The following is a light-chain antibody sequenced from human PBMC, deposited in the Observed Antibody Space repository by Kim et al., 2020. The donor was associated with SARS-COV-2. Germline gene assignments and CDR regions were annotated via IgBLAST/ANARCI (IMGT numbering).Light chain of an antibody. CDR3: QQVNSYPRT. V-gene: IGKV1-9*01. Sequence: DIQLTQSPSFLSASVGDTVTITCRASQHISHSLAWYHQKPGKAPRLLIYAASTLQSGVPSRFSGSGSGTEFTLTISSLQPEDFATYFCQQVNSYPRTFGQGSKVEIK. J-gene: IGKJ1*01. CDR2: AAS. CDR1: QHISHS.